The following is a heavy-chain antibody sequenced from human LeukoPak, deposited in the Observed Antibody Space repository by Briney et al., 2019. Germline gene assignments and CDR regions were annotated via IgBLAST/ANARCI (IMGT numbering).Heavy chain of an antibody. V-gene: IGHV4-4*02. CDR3: ARVMSYQLLHNWFDP. CDR1: GGPISSNNW. CDR2: IYHDGST. Sequence: PSETLSLTCAVSGGPISSNNWWIWVRQSPEKGLEWIGEIYHDGSTNYNPSLKSRVTISMDKSKNQLSLKLNFVTAADTAAYYCARVMSYQLLHNWFDPWGQGTLVTVSS. J-gene: IGHJ5*02. D-gene: IGHD2-2*01.